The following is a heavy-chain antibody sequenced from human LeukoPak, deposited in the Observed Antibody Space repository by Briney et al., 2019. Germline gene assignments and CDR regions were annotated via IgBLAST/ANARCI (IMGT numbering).Heavy chain of an antibody. J-gene: IGHJ6*02. CDR3: ARAPWNSKYSSGRGFGSGGYYYYYGMDV. CDR1: GDSVSSNSAA. V-gene: IGHV6-1*01. D-gene: IGHD6-19*01. Sequence: SQTLSLTCAISGDSVSSNSAAWNWIRQSPSRGLEWLGRTYYRSKWYNDYAVSVRSRITINPYTSKNQFSLQLNSVTPEDTAVYYCARAPWNSKYSSGRGFGSGGYYYYYGMDVWGQGTTVTVSS. CDR2: TYYRSKWYN.